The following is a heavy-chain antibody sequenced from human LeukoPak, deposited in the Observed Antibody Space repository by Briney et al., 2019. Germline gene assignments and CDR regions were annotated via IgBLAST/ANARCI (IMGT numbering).Heavy chain of an antibody. CDR2: IIPIFGTA. D-gene: IGHD3-22*01. J-gene: IGHJ4*02. CDR1: GGTFSSYA. Sequence: SVKVSCTASGGTFSSYAISWVRQAPGQGLEWMGGIIPIFGTANYAQKFQGRVTITADESTSTAYMELSSLRPEDTAVYYCVTYYYDSSEFDYWGQGTLVTVSS. V-gene: IGHV1-69*13. CDR3: VTYYYDSSEFDY.